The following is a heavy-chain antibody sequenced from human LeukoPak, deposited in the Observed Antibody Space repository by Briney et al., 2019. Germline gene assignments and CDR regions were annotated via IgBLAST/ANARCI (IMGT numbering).Heavy chain of an antibody. J-gene: IGHJ6*02. V-gene: IGHV3-53*01. CDR3: ANILGYCSSTSCTDV. D-gene: IGHD2-2*01. Sequence: GGPLRLSCAASGFTVSSNYMSWVRQAPGKGLEWVSVIYSGGSTYYADSVKGRFTISRDNSKNTLYLQMNSLRAEDTAVYYCANILGYCSSTSCTDVWGQGTTVTVSS. CDR1: GFTVSSNY. CDR2: IYSGGST.